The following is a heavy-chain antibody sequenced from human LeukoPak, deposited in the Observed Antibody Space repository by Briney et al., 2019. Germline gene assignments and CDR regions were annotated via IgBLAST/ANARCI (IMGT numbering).Heavy chain of an antibody. J-gene: IGHJ4*02. V-gene: IGHV4-39*02. CDR1: GGSISSSSYY. D-gene: IGHD4-23*01. Sequence: NSSETLSLTCTVSGGSISSSSYYWGWIRQPPGKGLEWIGSIYYSGSTYYNPSLKSRVTISVDTSKNQFSLKLSSVTAADTAVYYCARDSDYGGPNYWGQGTLVTVSS. CDR2: IYYSGST. CDR3: ARDSDYGGPNY.